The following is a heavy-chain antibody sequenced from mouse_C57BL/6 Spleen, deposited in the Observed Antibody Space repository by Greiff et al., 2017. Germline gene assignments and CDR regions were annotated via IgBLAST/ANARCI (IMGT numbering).Heavy chain of an antibody. D-gene: IGHD2-3*01. CDR3: GGWLPLYGY. J-gene: IGHJ3*02. CDR2: IYPRSGNT. Sequence: VQLQQSGAELARPGASVKLSCKASGYTFTSYGISWVKQRTGQGLEWIGEIYPRSGNTYYNEKFKGKATLTADKSYSTAYMELRSLTSEDSAVYFCGGWLPLYGYRGKGTLVTVAA. CDR1: GYTFTSYG. V-gene: IGHV1-81*01.